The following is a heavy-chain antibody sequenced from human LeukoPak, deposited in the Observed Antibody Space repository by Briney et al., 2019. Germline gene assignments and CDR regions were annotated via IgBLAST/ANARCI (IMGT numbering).Heavy chain of an antibody. D-gene: IGHD5-18*01. Sequence: GESLQISCKGSGYSFTTYWIGWVRQMPGKGLGWMGIIYPGDSDTRYSPSFQGQVTISADKSISTAYLQWSSLKASDTAMYYCARRRGYSYGYAVGIEPVDYWGQGTLVTVSS. CDR1: GYSFTTYW. CDR2: IYPGDSDT. J-gene: IGHJ4*02. V-gene: IGHV5-51*01. CDR3: ARRRGYSYGYAVGIEPVDY.